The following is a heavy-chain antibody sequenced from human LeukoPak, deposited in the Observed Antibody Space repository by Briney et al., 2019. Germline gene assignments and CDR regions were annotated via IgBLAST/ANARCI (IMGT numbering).Heavy chain of an antibody. CDR2: IYPGDSDT. V-gene: IGHV5-51*01. D-gene: IGHD6-13*01. CDR3: ARQPYSSSWYVNDY. Sequence: GGSLKISCKGSGYTFTSYWIGWVRQMPGKGLEWVGIIYPGDSDTRYSPSFQGQVTISADKNISTAYLLWSSLKASDTAMYYCARQPYSSSWYVNDYWGQGTLVTVSA. CDR1: GYTFTSYW. J-gene: IGHJ4*02.